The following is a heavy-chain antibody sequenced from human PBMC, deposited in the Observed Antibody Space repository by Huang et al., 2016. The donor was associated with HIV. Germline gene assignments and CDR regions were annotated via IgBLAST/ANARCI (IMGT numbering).Heavy chain of an antibody. Sequence: EVQLVESGGGLVKPGGSLRLSCAASGFSLDSYNMYWVRQTPGKVWQWVSSISPSSSFIDYADSVKGRFSISRDNAKNSLYLQMNNLRGEDTAVYYCARDRGQQLSPFDSWGQGTLVTVSS. V-gene: IGHV3-21*01. CDR3: ARDRGQQLSPFDS. D-gene: IGHD6-13*01. CDR2: ISPSSSFI. J-gene: IGHJ4*02. CDR1: GFSLDSYN.